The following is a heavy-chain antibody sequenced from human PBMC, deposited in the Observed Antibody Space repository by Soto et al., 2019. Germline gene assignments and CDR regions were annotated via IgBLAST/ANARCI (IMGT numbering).Heavy chain of an antibody. CDR3: ARDQQSSYYGSGSPYYDY. Sequence: QVQLVQSGAEVKKPGASVKVSCKASGYTFTGYYMHWVRQAPGQGLEWMGWINPNSGGTNYAQKFQGWVTMTRDTSISTAYMELSRLRSDDTAVYYCARDQQSSYYGSGSPYYDYWGQGTLVTVSS. CDR2: INPNSGGT. D-gene: IGHD3-10*01. J-gene: IGHJ4*02. V-gene: IGHV1-2*04. CDR1: GYTFTGYY.